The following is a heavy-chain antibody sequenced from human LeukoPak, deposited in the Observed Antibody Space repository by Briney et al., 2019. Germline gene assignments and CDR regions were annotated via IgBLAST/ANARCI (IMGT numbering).Heavy chain of an antibody. D-gene: IGHD7-27*01. Sequence: PSETLSLTCTVSGGSIRSYYWSWIRQPPGKGLEWIGYIYDSGSSNYNPSLKSRVTMSADTSKNQFSLKVNSVSAADTAVYYCARLGTSYYYGVDVWGQGTTVTVSS. J-gene: IGHJ6*02. CDR1: GGSIRSYY. V-gene: IGHV4-59*12. CDR3: ARLGTSYYYGVDV. CDR2: IYDSGSS.